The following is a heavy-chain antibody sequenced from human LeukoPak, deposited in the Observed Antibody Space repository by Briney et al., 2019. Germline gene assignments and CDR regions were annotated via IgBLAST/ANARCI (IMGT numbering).Heavy chain of an antibody. CDR3: ARGLLH. J-gene: IGHJ1*01. Sequence: SETLSLTCAVYGESFSGYYWSWIRQPPGKGLEWIGEINHSGSTNYNPSLKSRVTISVDTSKNQFSLKLSSVTAADTAVYYCARGLLHWGQGTLVTVSS. CDR1: GESFSGYY. V-gene: IGHV4-34*01. CDR2: INHSGST.